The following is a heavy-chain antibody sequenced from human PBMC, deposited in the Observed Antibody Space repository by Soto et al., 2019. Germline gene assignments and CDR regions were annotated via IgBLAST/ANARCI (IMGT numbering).Heavy chain of an antibody. J-gene: IGHJ2*01. V-gene: IGHV3-7*01. CDR3: AKEEVEPTAQKSYFDL. Sequence: VQLVESGGGLVQPGGSLRLSCAASGFSFSWSWMSWVRQAPGKGPEWVANIKEDESEKYYADSVNGRFTVSRDNAKNSLYLQMNSLRDEDTAVYYCAKEEVEPTAQKSYFDLWGRGTLVTVSS. CDR2: IKEDESEK. CDR1: GFSFSWSW. D-gene: IGHD1-1*01.